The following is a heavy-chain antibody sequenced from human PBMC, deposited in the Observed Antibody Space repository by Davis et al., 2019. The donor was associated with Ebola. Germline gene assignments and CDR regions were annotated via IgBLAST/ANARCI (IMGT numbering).Heavy chain of an antibody. V-gene: IGHV3-74*01. D-gene: IGHD3-3*01. CDR2: INSDGSIR. J-gene: IGHJ4*02. CDR1: GFTFSSSW. CDR3: AYSGDLWGGLDH. Sequence: GESLKISCAASGFTFSSSWVKWVRQAPRKGLVWVSRINSDGSIRSYGDSVKGRFTISRDNAKNTLYLQINNLGAEDTAVYYCAYSGDLWGGLDHWGQGTLVTVSP.